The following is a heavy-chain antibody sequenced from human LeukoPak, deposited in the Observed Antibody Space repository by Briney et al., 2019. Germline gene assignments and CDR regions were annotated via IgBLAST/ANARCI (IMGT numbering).Heavy chain of an antibody. J-gene: IGHJ4*02. CDR2: IYYSGST. CDR1: GGSISSNY. CDR3: ARDNYVDFLFDY. Sequence: SETLSLTCTVSGGSISSNYWSWIRQPPGKGLEWIGYIYYSGSTNYNPSLKSRVTISVDSSKNQFSLKLNSVTAADTAVYYCARDNYVDFLFDYWGQGTLVTVSS. D-gene: IGHD4-17*01. V-gene: IGHV4-59*01.